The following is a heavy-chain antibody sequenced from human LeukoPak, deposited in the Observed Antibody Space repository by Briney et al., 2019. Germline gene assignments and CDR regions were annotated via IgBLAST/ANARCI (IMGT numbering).Heavy chain of an antibody. J-gene: IGHJ3*02. CDR1: GDSISSYY. Sequence: SETLSLTCTVSGDSISSYYWSWIRQPPGKGLEWIAYISYSGSSNYNPSLKSRVTISVDRSENQFSLRLSSVTAADTAVYYCARNWGSYAFDNWGQGAMVSVSS. CDR2: ISYSGSS. V-gene: IGHV4-59*08. CDR3: ARNWGSYAFDN. D-gene: IGHD7-27*01.